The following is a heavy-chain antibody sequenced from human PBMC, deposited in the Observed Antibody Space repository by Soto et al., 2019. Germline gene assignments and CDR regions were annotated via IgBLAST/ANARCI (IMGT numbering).Heavy chain of an antibody. Sequence: PGGSLRLSCAASGFTFSSYAMSWVRQAPGKGLEWVSYISGSGSSIYYADSVKGRFTISRDNAKNSLYLQMNSLRAEDTAVYYCARRVATIKDYYYMDVWGKGTTVTVSS. D-gene: IGHD5-12*01. J-gene: IGHJ6*03. CDR2: ISGSGSSI. V-gene: IGHV3-48*01. CDR3: ARRVATIKDYYYMDV. CDR1: GFTFSSYA.